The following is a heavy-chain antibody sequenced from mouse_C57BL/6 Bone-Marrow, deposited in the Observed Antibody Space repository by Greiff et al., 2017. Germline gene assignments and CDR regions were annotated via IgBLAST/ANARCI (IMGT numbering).Heavy chain of an antibody. V-gene: IGHV10-3*01. CDR2: IRRKSSNYAT. CDR3: LRRGLYYDYDDRGMDY. J-gene: IGHJ4*01. Sequence: EVQLLESGGGLVQPKASLKLSCAASGFTFNTYSMHWVRQAPGKGLEWVARIRRKSSNYATYYADSVKDRFTISRDASQTMLYLQMNHLKTEYTAMYVCLRRGLYYDYDDRGMDYWGQGTSVTVSS. D-gene: IGHD2-4*01. CDR1: GFTFNTYS.